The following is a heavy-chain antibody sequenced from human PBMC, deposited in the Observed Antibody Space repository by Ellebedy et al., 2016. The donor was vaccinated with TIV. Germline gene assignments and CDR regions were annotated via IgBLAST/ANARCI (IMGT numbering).Heavy chain of an antibody. D-gene: IGHD3-16*01. CDR2: ISYDGSNK. CDR3: ARARVSSGRSADY. CDR1: GSTFSSFW. J-gene: IGHJ4*02. Sequence: GGSLRLSCAASGSTFSSFWMNWVRQAPGKGLEWVAVISYDGSNKYYADSVKGRFTISRDNSKNTLYLQMNSLRAEDTAVYYCARARVSSGRSADYWGQGTLVTVSS. V-gene: IGHV3-30-3*01.